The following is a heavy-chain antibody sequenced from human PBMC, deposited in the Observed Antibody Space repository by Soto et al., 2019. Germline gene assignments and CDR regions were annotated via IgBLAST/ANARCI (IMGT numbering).Heavy chain of an antibody. J-gene: IGHJ3*02. CDR1: GYSFPSYW. V-gene: IGHV5-51*01. Sequence: GXSLKISCKGSGYSFPSYWIGWVRQMPVKGLEWMGIIYPGDSDTRYSPSFQGQVTISADKSISTAYLQWSSLKASDTAMYYCARPRSHYYGSGSYYPDAFDIWGQGTMVTVSS. CDR2: IYPGDSDT. D-gene: IGHD3-10*01. CDR3: ARPRSHYYGSGSYYPDAFDI.